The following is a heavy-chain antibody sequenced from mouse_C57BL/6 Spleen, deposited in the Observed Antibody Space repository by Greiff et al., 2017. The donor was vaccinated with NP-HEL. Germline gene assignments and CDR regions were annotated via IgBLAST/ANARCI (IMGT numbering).Heavy chain of an antibody. CDR1: GYSITSGYY. D-gene: IGHD1-1*01. Sequence: DVKLQESGPGLVKPSQSLSLTCSVTGYSITSGYYWNWIRQFPGNKLEWMGYISYDGSNNYNPSLKNRISITRDTSKNQFFLKLNSVTTEDTATYYCARDHYGYAMDYWGQGTSVTVSS. V-gene: IGHV3-6*01. CDR2: ISYDGSN. J-gene: IGHJ4*01. CDR3: ARDHYGYAMDY.